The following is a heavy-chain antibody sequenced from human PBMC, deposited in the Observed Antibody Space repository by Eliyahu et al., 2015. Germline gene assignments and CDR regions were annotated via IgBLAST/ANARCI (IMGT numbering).Heavy chain of an antibody. CDR1: GASIXSYY. Sequence: QVQLQESGPGLVKPSETLSLTCTVSGASIXSYYWSWIRQPPGKGLEWIGNIDDSGSTDYNPPLKSRVKISIDMSKNQFSLNLRSVTAADTAVYFCARVPNAYYGSGRESFDIWGQGTMVTVSS. J-gene: IGHJ3*02. D-gene: IGHD3-10*01. CDR3: ARVPNAYYGSGRESFDI. V-gene: IGHV4-59*13. CDR2: IDDSGST.